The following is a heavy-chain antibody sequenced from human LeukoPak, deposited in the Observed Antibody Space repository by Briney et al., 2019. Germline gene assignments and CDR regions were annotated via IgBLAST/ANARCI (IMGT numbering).Heavy chain of an antibody. CDR1: GGSISSSSYY. D-gene: IGHD6-19*01. Sequence: SETLSLTCTVSGGSISSSSYYWGWIRQPPGEGLEWIGSIYYSGSTYYNPSLKSRVTISVDTSKNQFSLKLSSVTAADTAVYYCATMGIAVAGTFDYWGQGTLVTVSS. CDR3: ATMGIAVAGTFDY. CDR2: IYYSGST. J-gene: IGHJ4*02. V-gene: IGHV4-39*07.